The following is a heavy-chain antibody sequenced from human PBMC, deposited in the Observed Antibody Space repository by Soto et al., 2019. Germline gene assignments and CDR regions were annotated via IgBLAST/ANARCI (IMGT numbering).Heavy chain of an antibody. CDR2: IGSSGRTI. Sequence: LRLSCAASGFTFSEHYMSWIRQAPGMGLEWLSYIGSSGRTINYADSVKGRFTISRDNAKNTLYLQMNSLRVEDTAVYYCARVRGATAGPYAMDVWGQGTPVTVSS. CDR1: GFTFSEHY. D-gene: IGHD6-13*01. V-gene: IGHV3-11*01. CDR3: ARVRGATAGPYAMDV. J-gene: IGHJ6*02.